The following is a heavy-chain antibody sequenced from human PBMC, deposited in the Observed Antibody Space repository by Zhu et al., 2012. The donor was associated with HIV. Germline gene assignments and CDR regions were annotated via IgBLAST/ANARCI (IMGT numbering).Heavy chain of an antibody. D-gene: IGHD6-6*01. J-gene: IGHJ2*01. CDR2: IYYSGNT. CDR3: ARGRASSENYWYFDV. V-gene: IGHV4-61*01. CDR1: GASVSSGNHY. Sequence: QVQLQESGPRLVKPSETLSLTCTVSGASVSSGNHYWSWIRQPPGKGPEWIGNIYYSGNTNYNISLKSRVIISVDVSKNQFSLNVKSVTAADTAEYYCARGRASSENYWYFDVWSPGTRVTVSS.